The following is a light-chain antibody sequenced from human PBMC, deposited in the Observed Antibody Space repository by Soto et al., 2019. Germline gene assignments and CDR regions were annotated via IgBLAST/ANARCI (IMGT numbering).Light chain of an antibody. CDR1: SSNIGAGYD. CDR3: QSYDSSLSGYYV. CDR2: GHS. V-gene: IGLV1-40*01. Sequence: QSELTQPPSVSGAPGQRVTISCTGSSSNIGAGYDVHWYQQLPGTAPKLLIYGHSNRPSGVPDRFSGSKSGTSASLAITGLQAEDEADYYCQSYDSSLSGYYVFGTGTKVTVL. J-gene: IGLJ1*01.